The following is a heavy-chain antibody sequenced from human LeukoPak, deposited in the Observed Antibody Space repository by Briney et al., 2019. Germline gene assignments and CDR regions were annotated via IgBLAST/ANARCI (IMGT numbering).Heavy chain of an antibody. J-gene: IGHJ4*02. V-gene: IGHV3-7*01. CDR3: ARLLIVGSGSYPLDY. D-gene: IGHD3-10*01. CDR2: MMEDGSEK. CDR1: GFTFSSYW. Sequence: GGSLRLSCAASGFTFSSYWMSWVRQAPGKGLEWVANMMEDGSEKYYVDSVKGRFTISRDNAKNSLYLQMNSLRVEDTAVYYCARLLIVGSGSYPLDYWGQGTLVTVSS.